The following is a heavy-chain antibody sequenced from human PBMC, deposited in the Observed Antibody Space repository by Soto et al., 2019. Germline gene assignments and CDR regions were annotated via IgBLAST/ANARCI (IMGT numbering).Heavy chain of an antibody. D-gene: IGHD3-22*01. CDR1: GFTFSSYG. CDR2: IWYDGSDK. J-gene: IGHJ4*02. V-gene: IGHV3-33*01. Sequence: QVQLVESGGGVVQPGRSLRLSCAASGFTFSSYGMHWVRQAPGKGLEWVAVIWYDGSDKYYADSVKGRFTISRDNSKNTLYLLMNSLRAEDTALYYCARLSSGRGFASWGQGTLVTVSS. CDR3: ARLSSGRGFAS.